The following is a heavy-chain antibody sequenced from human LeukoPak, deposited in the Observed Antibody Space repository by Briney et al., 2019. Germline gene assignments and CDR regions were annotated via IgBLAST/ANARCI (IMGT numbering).Heavy chain of an antibody. Sequence: GGSLRLSCVLSGFTLRTYSMTWVRQAPVKGLDWVSSITGNGGSTYYADSVKGRFSISRDNSKNTLYLQMDSLRAEDTAVYHCARDSGSYLQPTDYWGQGTLVTVSS. CDR3: ARDSGSYLQPTDY. D-gene: IGHD1-26*01. CDR1: GFTLRTYS. J-gene: IGHJ4*02. CDR2: ITGNGGST. V-gene: IGHV3-23*01.